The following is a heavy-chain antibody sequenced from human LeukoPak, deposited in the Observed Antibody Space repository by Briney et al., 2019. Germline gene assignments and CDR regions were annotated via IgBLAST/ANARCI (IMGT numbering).Heavy chain of an antibody. J-gene: IGHJ4*02. Sequence: GASVKVSCKASGYTFIDYGINWVRQAPGQGLEWMAWISAYNGNTKYAQKFQGRVTLTTDTSTTTAFMELRSLRSDDTAVYCARDLGKDPQGYWGQGTLVTVSS. V-gene: IGHV1-18*01. D-gene: IGHD3-16*01. CDR3: ARDLGKDPQGY. CDR1: GYTFIDYG. CDR2: ISAYNGNT.